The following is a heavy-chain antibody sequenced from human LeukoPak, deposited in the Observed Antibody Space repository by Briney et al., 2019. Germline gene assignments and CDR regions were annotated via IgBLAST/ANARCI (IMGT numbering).Heavy chain of an antibody. CDR2: VSYDGSNK. CDR1: QFTFNNYL. J-gene: IGHJ4*02. D-gene: IGHD5-18*01. V-gene: IGHV3-30*04. CDR3: ARSYRYGFDY. Sequence: GGSLRLSCAASQFTFNNYLIHWVRQAPGKGQEWVATVSYDGSNKYYADSVKGRFTISRDNSKNTLDLQMNSLRAEDTAVYYCARSYRYGFDYWGQGTLVTVSS.